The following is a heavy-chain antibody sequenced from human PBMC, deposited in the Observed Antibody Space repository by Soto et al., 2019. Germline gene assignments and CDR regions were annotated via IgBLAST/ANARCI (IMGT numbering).Heavy chain of an antibody. J-gene: IGHJ6*02. CDR1: GGSISSSSYY. V-gene: IGHV4-39*01. CDR3: ARVLWFGESDYYGMDV. CDR2: IYYSGST. D-gene: IGHD3-10*01. Sequence: PSETLSLTCTVSGGSISSSSYYWGWIRQPPGKGLEWIGSIYYSGSTYYNPSLKSRVTISVDTSKNQFSLKLSSVTAADTAVYYCARVLWFGESDYYGMDVWGQGTTVTVSS.